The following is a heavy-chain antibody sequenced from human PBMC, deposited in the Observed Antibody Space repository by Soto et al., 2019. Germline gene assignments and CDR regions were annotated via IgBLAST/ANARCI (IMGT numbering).Heavy chain of an antibody. CDR1: GFTVSSNY. D-gene: IGHD4-17*01. Sequence: GGSLRLSCAASGFTVSSNYMSWVRQAPGKGLEWVSVIYSGGSTYYADSVKGRFTIPRDNSKNTLYLQMNSLRAEDTAVYYCASSLITMTTVTTGLSFGMDVWGQGTTVTVSS. CDR3: ASSLITMTTVTTGLSFGMDV. J-gene: IGHJ6*02. V-gene: IGHV3-53*01. CDR2: IYSGGST.